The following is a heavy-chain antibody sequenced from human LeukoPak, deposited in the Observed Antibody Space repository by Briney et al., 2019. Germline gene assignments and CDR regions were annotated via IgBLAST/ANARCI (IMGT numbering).Heavy chain of an antibody. V-gene: IGHV4-59*01. CDR2: IYYGGST. CDR1: GGSISSYY. J-gene: IGHJ6*02. Sequence: SENLSLTCTVSGGSISSYYWSWIRQPPGKGLEGIGYIYYGGSTNYNPSLKSRVTISVDTSKNQFSLKLSSVTGADTAVYYCARDLGCSGGSCEYWSRFYYYGMDVWGQGTTVTVSS. CDR3: ARDLGCSGGSCEYWSRFYYYGMDV. D-gene: IGHD2-15*01.